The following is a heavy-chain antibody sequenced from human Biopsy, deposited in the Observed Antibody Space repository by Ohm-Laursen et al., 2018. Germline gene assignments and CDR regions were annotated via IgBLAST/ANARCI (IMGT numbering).Heavy chain of an antibody. V-gene: IGHV3-72*01. Sequence: LRLSCSASRFTFSDHYMEGVGQARGKGLEWVGRFSNKANSYTSVYAASVKGRFTIPRDESETSMFLQMSGLKTEDTAVYYCARMFARPGACSGGTCYPGDDYWGQGTLVTVSS. CDR1: RFTFSDHY. CDR3: ARMFARPGACSGGTCYPGDDY. D-gene: IGHD2-15*01. CDR2: FSNKANSYTS. J-gene: IGHJ4*02.